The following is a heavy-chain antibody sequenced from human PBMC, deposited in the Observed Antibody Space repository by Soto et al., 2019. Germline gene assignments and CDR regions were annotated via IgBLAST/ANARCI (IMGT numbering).Heavy chain of an antibody. D-gene: IGHD6-19*01. CDR1: GGSISSSNW. J-gene: IGHJ4*02. CDR3: ARTPAGAVAANSDY. Sequence: SETLSLTCAVSGGSISSSNWWSWVRQPPGKGLEWIGEIYHSGSTNYNPSLKSRVTISVDKSKNQFSLKLSSVTAADTAVYYCARTPAGAVAANSDYWGQGTLVTVSS. CDR2: IYHSGST. V-gene: IGHV4-4*02.